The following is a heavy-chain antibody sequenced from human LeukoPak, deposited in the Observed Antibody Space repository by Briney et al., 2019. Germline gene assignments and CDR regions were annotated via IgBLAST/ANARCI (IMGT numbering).Heavy chain of an antibody. J-gene: IGHJ3*02. D-gene: IGHD1-14*01. CDR3: ARDRSEPLQAFDI. CDR1: GYTFTGYY. Sequence: ASVKVSCKASGYTFTGYYMHWVRQAPGQGLEWMGWNNPNSGGANYAQKFQGRVTMTRDTSISTAYMELSRLRSDDTAVYYCARDRSEPLQAFDIWGQGTMVTVSS. CDR2: NNPNSGGA. V-gene: IGHV1-2*02.